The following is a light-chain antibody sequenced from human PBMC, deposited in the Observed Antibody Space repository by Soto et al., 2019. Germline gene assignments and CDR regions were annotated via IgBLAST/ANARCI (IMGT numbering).Light chain of an antibody. V-gene: IGKV3-15*01. Sequence: ERVMTQSPATLSVSPEERATLSCRASQSVSSNLAWYQQKPGQAPRLLIYGASTRATGIPARFSGSGSGTEFTLTISSLQSEDFAVYYCQQYNNWSRTFGQGTKV. CDR3: QQYNNWSRT. J-gene: IGKJ1*01. CDR2: GAS. CDR1: QSVSSN.